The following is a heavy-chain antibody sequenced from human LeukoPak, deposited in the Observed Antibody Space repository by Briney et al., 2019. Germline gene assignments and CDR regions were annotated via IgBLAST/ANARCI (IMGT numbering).Heavy chain of an antibody. J-gene: IGHJ5*02. CDR3: ARDHPIFWFDP. CDR1: GGSISSYY. D-gene: IGHD2-21*01. Sequence: SETLSLTCTVSGGSISSYYWSWIRQPPGKGLEWIGYIYYSGSTNYNPSLKSRVTISVDTSKNQFSLKLSSVTAADTAVYYCARDHPIFWFDPWGQGTLVTVSS. CDR2: IYYSGST. V-gene: IGHV4-59*01.